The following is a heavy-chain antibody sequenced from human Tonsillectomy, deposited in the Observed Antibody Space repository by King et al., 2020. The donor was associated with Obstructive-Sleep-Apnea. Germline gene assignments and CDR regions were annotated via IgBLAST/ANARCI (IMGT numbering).Heavy chain of an antibody. D-gene: IGHD4-17*01. V-gene: IGHV3-15*01. Sequence: VQLVESGGSLVKPGGSLRLSCAASGFPFNDAWMSWVRQAPGKGLEWVGRIKSHGGGGTADYAAPVQGRFTISRDDSKNTLYLQMNSLKTEDTAVYYCTWMTTVATIDYWGKGILVTVSS. J-gene: IGHJ4*02. CDR2: IKSHGGGGTA. CDR3: TWMTTVATIDY. CDR1: GFPFNDAW.